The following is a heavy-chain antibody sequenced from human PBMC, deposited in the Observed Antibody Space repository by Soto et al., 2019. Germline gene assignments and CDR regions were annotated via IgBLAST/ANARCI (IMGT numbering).Heavy chain of an antibody. Sequence: QVQLVESGGDVVQPGRSLRLSCAASGFTFSNYGMNWVRQAPGKGLEWVAGIWYDGSNKYYVDSVKGRFTISRDNSKNTLYLQMNSLRAEDTAVYYCARFPMAVVSLFDCWGQGTLVTVSS. CDR2: IWYDGSNK. V-gene: IGHV3-33*01. D-gene: IGHD6-19*01. CDR3: ARFPMAVVSLFDC. CDR1: GFTFSNYG. J-gene: IGHJ4*02.